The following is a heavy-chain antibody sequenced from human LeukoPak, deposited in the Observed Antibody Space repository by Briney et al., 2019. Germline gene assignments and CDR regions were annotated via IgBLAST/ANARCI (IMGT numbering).Heavy chain of an antibody. CDR2: ISGSGGST. CDR1: GFTFSNYA. CDR3: AKAKAWLVPTYFDY. Sequence: PGGSLRLSCAASGFTFSNYAMSWVRQAPGKGLEWVSAISGSGGSTYYADSVKGRFTISRDNSKNTRYLQMTSLRAEDAAVYYCAKAKAWLVPTYFDYWGQGTLVTVSS. V-gene: IGHV3-23*01. D-gene: IGHD6-19*01. J-gene: IGHJ4*02.